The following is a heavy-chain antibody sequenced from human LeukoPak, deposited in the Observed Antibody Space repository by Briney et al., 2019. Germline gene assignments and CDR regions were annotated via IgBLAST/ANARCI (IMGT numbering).Heavy chain of an antibody. J-gene: IGHJ4*02. Sequence: GRSLRLSCAASGFTLTSYGLIWVRQAPGKGLDWVASISYDGGDKYYVDSVEGRFTISRDTSKNTLYLQMNSLGPDDTAVYYCAKQGLKGYSVLDYWGQGTLVTVSS. CDR1: GFTLTSYG. CDR3: AKQGLKGYSVLDY. CDR2: ISYDGGDK. D-gene: IGHD4-11*01. V-gene: IGHV3-30*18.